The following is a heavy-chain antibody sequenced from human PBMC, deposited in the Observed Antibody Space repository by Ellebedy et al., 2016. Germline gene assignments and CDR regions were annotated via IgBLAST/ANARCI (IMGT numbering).Heavy chain of an antibody. V-gene: IGHV4-4*02. Sequence: SETLSLTCAVSGGSISSSNWWSWVRQPPGKGLEWIGEIYHSGSTNYNPSLKSRVTISVDKSKSQFSLKLSSVTAADTAVYYCARDNRVEHDYYFDYWGQGTLVTVSS. CDR2: IYHSGST. CDR3: ARDNRVEHDYYFDY. D-gene: IGHD1/OR15-1a*01. J-gene: IGHJ4*02. CDR1: GGSISSSNW.